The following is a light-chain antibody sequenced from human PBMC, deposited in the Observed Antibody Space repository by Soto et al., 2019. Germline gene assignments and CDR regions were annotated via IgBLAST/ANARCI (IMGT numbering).Light chain of an antibody. CDR1: QGISDY. CDR2: GAS. CDR3: QQFNAYPLT. V-gene: IGKV1-9*01. J-gene: IGKJ4*01. Sequence: DIQLTQSPSFLSASVGDRVTISCRASQGISDYLAWYQQKPGKAPKLLIYGASTLQSGVPSRFSGSASGTAFTLTISSLQPEDFATDFCQQFNAYPLTFGGGTKLEIK.